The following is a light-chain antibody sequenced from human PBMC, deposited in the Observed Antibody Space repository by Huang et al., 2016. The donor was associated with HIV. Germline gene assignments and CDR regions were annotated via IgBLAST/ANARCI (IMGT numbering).Light chain of an antibody. V-gene: IGKV3-11*01. Sequence: DIVLTQSPATLSLSPGQRATLSGRASMKINTYLVWYQQKPGQAPRLLIYDSFNRATGIPARFSGSGSGTDFTLTINTREPEDFAVYYCQQRGAWPLTFGGGTKVEIK. CDR1: MKINTY. CDR3: QQRGAWPLT. J-gene: IGKJ4*01. CDR2: DSF.